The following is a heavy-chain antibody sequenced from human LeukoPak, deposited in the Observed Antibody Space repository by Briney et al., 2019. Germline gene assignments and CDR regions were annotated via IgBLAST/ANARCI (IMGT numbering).Heavy chain of an antibody. CDR3: ARPRLIRISGTLSFW. V-gene: IGHV4-34*01. CDR1: GGSFSGYY. D-gene: IGHD1-20*01. J-gene: IGHJ4*02. CDR2: INHSGST. Sequence: PSETLSLTCAVYGGSFSGYYWSWIRQPPGKGLEWSGEINHSGSTNYNPSLKSRVTISVDPSKNQLSLKLGSVTPADTAVYYCARPRLIRISGTLSFWWGQGTLVTVSS.